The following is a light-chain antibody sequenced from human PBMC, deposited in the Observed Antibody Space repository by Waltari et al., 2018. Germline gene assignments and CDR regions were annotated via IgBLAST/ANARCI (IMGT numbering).Light chain of an antibody. J-gene: IGLJ2*01. V-gene: IGLV3-1*01. CDR3: QAWDNSTVV. CDR1: KLGDKY. Sequence: SYELTQPPSVSVSPGQTASIACSGDKLGDKYACWYQQKPGQSPVMVIYQDNKRPSGFPERFSGSNSGNTATLTISGTQAMDEADYYCQAWDNSTVVFGGGTKVTVL. CDR2: QDN.